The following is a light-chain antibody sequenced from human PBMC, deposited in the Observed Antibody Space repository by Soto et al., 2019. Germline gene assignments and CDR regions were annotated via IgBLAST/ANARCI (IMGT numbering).Light chain of an antibody. CDR2: DAS. Sequence: EIVLTQSPATLSLSPGERATLSCRASQSVTRFLAWYQQKPGQAPRLLIYDASKRATGIPARFSGSGSGTDFSLTIGSLEPEDFAVYYCQQRSTWPYTFGQGTKLEIK. J-gene: IGKJ2*01. CDR3: QQRSTWPYT. CDR1: QSVTRF. V-gene: IGKV3-11*01.